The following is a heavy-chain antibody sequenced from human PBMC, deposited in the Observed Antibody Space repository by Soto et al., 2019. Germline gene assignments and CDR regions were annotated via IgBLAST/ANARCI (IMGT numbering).Heavy chain of an antibody. Sequence: GGSLRLSCAASGFTFSSYAMGWVRQAPVKGLEWVSAITDSGDSTYHADSVKGQFTISRDNSKNTLYLQMNSLRAEDTALYYCVKGSRPSRPYSFDYWGQGTLVTVSS. CDR1: GFTFSSYA. V-gene: IGHV3-23*01. CDR2: ITDSGDST. CDR3: VKGSRPSRPYSFDY. J-gene: IGHJ4*02. D-gene: IGHD6-6*01.